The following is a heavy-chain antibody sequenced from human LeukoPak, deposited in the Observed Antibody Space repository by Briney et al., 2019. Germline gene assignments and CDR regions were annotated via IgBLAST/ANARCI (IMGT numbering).Heavy chain of an antibody. D-gene: IGHD3-22*01. V-gene: IGHV3-23*01. CDR1: RFTFSNYG. J-gene: IGHJ4*02. CDR2: VSGGGGST. Sequence: GGSLRLSCGASRFTFSNYGMSWIRQAPGKGLEWVSSVSGGGGSTFYADSVRGRFTISRDNSKNTLFLQMNSLRAEDTAVYYCAKSSYYDASGFYREYYFDYWGQGTLVTVSS. CDR3: AKSSYYDASGFYREYYFDY.